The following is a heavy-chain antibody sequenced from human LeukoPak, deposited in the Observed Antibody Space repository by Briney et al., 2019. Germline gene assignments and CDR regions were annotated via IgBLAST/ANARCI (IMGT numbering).Heavy chain of an antibody. D-gene: IGHD1-7*01. V-gene: IGHV3-21*01. CDR3: ARLNWNYLAFDY. Sequence: GGSLRLSCAASGFTFSSYSMNWVRQAPGKGLEWVSSISSSSSYIYYADSVEGRFTISRDNAKNSLYLQMNSLRAEDTAVYYCARLNWNYLAFDYWGQGTLVTVSS. J-gene: IGHJ4*02. CDR2: ISSSSSYI. CDR1: GFTFSSYS.